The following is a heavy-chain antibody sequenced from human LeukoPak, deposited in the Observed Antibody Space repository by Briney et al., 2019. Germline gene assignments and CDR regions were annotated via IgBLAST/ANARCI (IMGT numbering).Heavy chain of an antibody. CDR1: GYTLTELS. CDR3: ATGSPDYDSSGYYSFFDY. Sequence: WASVKVSCKVSGYTLTELSMHWVRQAPGKGLEWMGGFDPEDGETIYALKFQGRVTMTEDTSTDTAYMELSSLRSEDTAVYYCATGSPDYDSSGYYSFFDYWGQGTLVTVSS. V-gene: IGHV1-24*01. CDR2: FDPEDGET. J-gene: IGHJ4*02. D-gene: IGHD3-22*01.